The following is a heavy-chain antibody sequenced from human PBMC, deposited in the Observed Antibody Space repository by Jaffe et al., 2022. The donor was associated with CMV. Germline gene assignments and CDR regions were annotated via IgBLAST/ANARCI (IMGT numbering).Heavy chain of an antibody. Sequence: EVQLVESGGGLVQPGGSLRLSCAASGFTFSSYWMHWVRQAPGKGLVWVSRINSDGSSTSYADSVKGRFTISRDNAKNTLYLQMNSLRAEDTAVYYCARGGGVPAAISGYYYYYYGMDVWGQGTTVTVSS. CDR1: GFTFSSYW. J-gene: IGHJ6*02. D-gene: IGHD2-2*02. CDR2: INSDGSST. V-gene: IGHV3-74*01. CDR3: ARGGGVPAAISGYYYYYYGMDV.